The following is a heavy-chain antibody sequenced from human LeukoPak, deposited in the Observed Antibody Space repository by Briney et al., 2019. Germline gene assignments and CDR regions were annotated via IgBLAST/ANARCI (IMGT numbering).Heavy chain of an antibody. V-gene: IGHV3-30-3*01. D-gene: IGHD2/OR15-2a*01. CDR2: ISYDGSNK. CDR3: ARDWGLGTFCPDY. J-gene: IGHJ4*02. CDR1: GFTFSSYA. Sequence: GGSLRLSCAASGFTFSSYAMHWVSQAPGKGLGWVAVISYDGSNKCYADSVKGRFTISRDNSKNTLYLQMNSLRAEDTAVYYCARDWGLGTFCPDYWGRGTLVTVSS.